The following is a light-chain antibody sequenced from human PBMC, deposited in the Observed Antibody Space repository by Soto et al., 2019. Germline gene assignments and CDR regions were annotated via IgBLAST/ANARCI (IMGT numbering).Light chain of an antibody. CDR3: QQRSSWPLT. V-gene: IGKV3-11*01. J-gene: IGKJ4*01. CDR2: DAS. Sequence: EIVLTQSPGTLSLSPGERSTLSCRASQSVTNNQFAWFRQKPGQAPRLLIYDASNRATGIPARFSGSGSGTDFTLTISSLEPEDFAVYYCQQRSSWPLTFGGGTKV. CDR1: QSVTNN.